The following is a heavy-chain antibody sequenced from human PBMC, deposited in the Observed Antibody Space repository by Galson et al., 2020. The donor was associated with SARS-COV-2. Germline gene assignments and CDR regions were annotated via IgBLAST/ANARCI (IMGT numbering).Heavy chain of an antibody. CDR2: INPSGGRT. J-gene: IGHJ6*02. CDR3: ARDRQLAPWGIYSGYDLNYYYGMDV. D-gene: IGHD5-12*01. CDR1: GYTFTSYY. V-gene: IGHV1-46*01. Sequence: ASVKVSCKASGYTFTSYYMHWVRQAPGQGLEWMGIINPSGGRTSYAQKFQGRVTMTRDTSTSTVYMELSSLRSEDTAVYYCARDRQLAPWGIYSGYDLNYYYGMDVWGQGTTVTVSS.